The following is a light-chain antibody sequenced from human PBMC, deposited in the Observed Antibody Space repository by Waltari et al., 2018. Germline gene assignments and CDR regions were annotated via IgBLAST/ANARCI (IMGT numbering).Light chain of an antibody. J-gene: IGKJ3*01. CDR2: GAS. V-gene: IGKV3-15*01. CDR3: QQYSDWPPGGT. CDR1: QGVTKN. Sequence: EIVMTQSPAILSVSPGETATPSGRASQGVTKNLAWYQQRLGQAPRRLIYGASPRASGLPARFSGSGSGTEFNLTINALQSEDFAVYYCQQYSDWPPGGTFGPGTKVDLK.